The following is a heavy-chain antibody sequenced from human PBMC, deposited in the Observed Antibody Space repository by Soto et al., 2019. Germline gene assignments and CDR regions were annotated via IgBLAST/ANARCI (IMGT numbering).Heavy chain of an antibody. J-gene: IGHJ6*02. V-gene: IGHV1-69*06. CDR1: GGTVSDYA. D-gene: IGHD3-22*01. CDR2: IVPLFERT. CDR3: ARPGIDTSGYYSTHNYGMDL. Sequence: QVHLVQSGAQVKKPGSSVRVSCRASGGTVSDYAINWVRQAPGQGLEWVGGIVPLFERTEYAQGLQGRVTITPDKFKTIFYMELNSLRSEDTAVYYCARPGIDTSGYYSTHNYGMDLWGPGTTVIVSS.